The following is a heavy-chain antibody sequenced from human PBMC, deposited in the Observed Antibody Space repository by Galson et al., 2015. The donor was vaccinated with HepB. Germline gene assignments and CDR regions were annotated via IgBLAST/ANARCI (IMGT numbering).Heavy chain of an antibody. Sequence: PALVTPTQTLTLTCTFSGFSLSTTEMRVSWIRQPPGKALEWLARIDWDDDKFYSTSLKTRLTISKDTSKNQAVLTMTNMDPVDTATYYCARSGYSSGWYPWYFDLWGRGTLVTVSS. CDR3: ARSGYSSGWYPWYFDL. J-gene: IGHJ2*01. CDR1: GFSLSTTEMR. D-gene: IGHD6-19*01. CDR2: IDWDDDK. V-gene: IGHV2-70*04.